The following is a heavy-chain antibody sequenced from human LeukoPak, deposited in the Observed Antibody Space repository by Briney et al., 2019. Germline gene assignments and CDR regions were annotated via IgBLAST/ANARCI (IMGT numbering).Heavy chain of an antibody. D-gene: IGHD3-22*01. CDR2: YDGSNK. CDR3: ASLIVYDSSGYYSDY. J-gene: IGHJ4*02. V-gene: IGHV3-30-3*01. Sequence: YDGSNKYYADSVKGRFTISRDNSKNTLYLQMNSLRAEDTAVYYCASLIVYDSSGYYSDYWGQGTLVTVSS.